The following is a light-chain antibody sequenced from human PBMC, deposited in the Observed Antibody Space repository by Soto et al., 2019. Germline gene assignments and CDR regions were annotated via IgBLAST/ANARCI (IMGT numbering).Light chain of an antibody. V-gene: IGLV2-8*01. CDR3: SSYGGSSNWGV. Sequence: QSALTQPPSASGSPGQSVTISCTGTSSDVGGYNRVSWYQQHPGKAPKLMIYEVSARPSGVPDRFSGSKSGNTASLTVSGLQAEDEADYYCSSYGGSSNWGVFGGGTKLTVL. CDR2: EVS. CDR1: SSDVGGYNR. J-gene: IGLJ3*02.